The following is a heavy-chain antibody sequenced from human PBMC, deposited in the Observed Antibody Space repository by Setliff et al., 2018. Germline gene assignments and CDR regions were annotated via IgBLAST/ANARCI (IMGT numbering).Heavy chain of an antibody. D-gene: IGHD4-4*01. J-gene: IGHJ4*02. CDR3: AKSGDYSNRGHFDC. Sequence: ASVKVSCKASGYTFTNYYIHWVRQAPGQGLEWVGIINPSGGSTSYAQKFQGRVTMTRDTSTSTVYTELSSLRSEDTAMYFCAKSGDYSNRGHFDCWGQGTLVTVSS. CDR2: INPSGGST. V-gene: IGHV1-46*03. CDR1: GYTFTNYY.